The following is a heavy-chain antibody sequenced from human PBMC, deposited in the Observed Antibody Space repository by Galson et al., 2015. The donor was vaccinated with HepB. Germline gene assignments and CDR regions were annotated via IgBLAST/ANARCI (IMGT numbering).Heavy chain of an antibody. J-gene: IGHJ6*02. D-gene: IGHD5-18*01. CDR2: IYYSGST. CDR3: ARGFGNSFGYGYSYDGMDV. Sequence: LSLTCTVSGGSISSSSYYWGWICQPPGKGLEWIGSIYYSGSTYYNPSLKSRVTISVDTSKNQFSLKLSSVTAADTAVYYCARGFGNSFGYGYSYDGMDVWGQGTTVTVSS. V-gene: IGHV4-39*01. CDR1: GGSISSSSYY.